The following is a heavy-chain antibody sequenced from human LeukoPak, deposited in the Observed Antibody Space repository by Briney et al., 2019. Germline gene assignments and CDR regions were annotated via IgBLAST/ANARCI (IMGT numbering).Heavy chain of an antibody. J-gene: IGHJ4*02. D-gene: IGHD1-26*01. CDR3: AKTEGRSYLCDY. Sequence: GGSLRLSCAASGFAFSSYAMSWVRQAPGKGLEWVSAISGSGGSTYYADSVKGRFTISRDNSKNTLYLQMNSLRAEDTAVYYCAKTEGRSYLCDYWGQGTLVTVSS. CDR2: ISGSGGST. CDR1: GFAFSSYA. V-gene: IGHV3-23*01.